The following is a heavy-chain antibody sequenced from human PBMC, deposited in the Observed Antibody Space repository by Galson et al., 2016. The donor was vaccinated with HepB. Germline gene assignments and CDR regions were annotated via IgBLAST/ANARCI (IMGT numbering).Heavy chain of an antibody. CDR2: IKGDGSAK. Sequence: SLRLSCATSGFSFSDYWKSWVRQAPGKGLEWVANIKGDGSAKYYVDSVRGRFDISRDNAKKSLFLQMNSLRAEDTALYYCSGSWGWLREHWGQGSLVTVSS. CDR3: SGSWGWLREH. CDR1: GFSFSDYW. V-gene: IGHV3-7*03. J-gene: IGHJ4*02. D-gene: IGHD5-18*01.